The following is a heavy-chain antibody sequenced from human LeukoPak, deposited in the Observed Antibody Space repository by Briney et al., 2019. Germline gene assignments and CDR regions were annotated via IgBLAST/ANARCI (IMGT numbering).Heavy chain of an antibody. CDR3: AFEGGYCSSTSCYTHNWFDP. CDR2: MNPNSGGT. CDR1: GYTFTGYY. J-gene: IGHJ5*02. Sequence: ASVKVSCKASGYTFTGYYMHWVRQAPGQGLQWMGWMNPNSGGTNYAQKFQGRVTMTRDTSISTAYMELSRLRSDDTAVYYCAFEGGYCSSTSCYTHNWFDPWGQGILVTVSS. D-gene: IGHD2-2*02. V-gene: IGHV1-2*02.